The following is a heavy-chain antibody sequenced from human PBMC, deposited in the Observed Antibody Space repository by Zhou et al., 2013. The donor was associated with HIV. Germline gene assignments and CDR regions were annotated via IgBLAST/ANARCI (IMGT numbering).Heavy chain of an antibody. CDR3: AREADITMIVVDPSRHFDI. J-gene: IGHJ3*02. Sequence: QVQLVQSGAEVKKPGSSVKVSCKASGGTFSSYAISWVRQAPGQGLEWMGRIIPIFGTANYAQKFQGRVTITADESTSTAYMELSSLRSEDTAVYYCAREADITMIVVDPSRHFDIWGQGTMVTVSS. D-gene: IGHD3-22*01. V-gene: IGHV1-69*13. CDR1: GGTFSSYA. CDR2: IIPIFGTA.